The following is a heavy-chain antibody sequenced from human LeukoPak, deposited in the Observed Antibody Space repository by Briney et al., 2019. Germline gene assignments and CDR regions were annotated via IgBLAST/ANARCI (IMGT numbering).Heavy chain of an antibody. V-gene: IGHV3-15*05. CDR2: IKSKTDGGTT. J-gene: IGHJ6*03. Sequence: TGGSLRLSCAASGFTFSNAWMSWVRQAPGKGLEWVGRIKSKTDGGTTDYAAPVKGRFTISRDNAKNSLYLQMNSLRAEDTALYYCVRVRYRSEGGSGSYHPNYYYYYYMDVWGKGTTVTVSS. CDR3: VRVRYRSEGGSGSYHPNYYYYYYMDV. CDR1: GFTFSNAW. D-gene: IGHD3-10*01.